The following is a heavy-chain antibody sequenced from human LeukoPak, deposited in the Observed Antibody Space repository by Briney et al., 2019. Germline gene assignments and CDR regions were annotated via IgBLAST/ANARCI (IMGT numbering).Heavy chain of an antibody. CDR2: IYASGST. CDR3: TKDTYCSGTTCNGGPGDY. CDR1: GGSISSQY. J-gene: IGHJ4*02. D-gene: IGHD2-2*01. Sequence: SETLSLTCTVSGGSISSQYWSWIRQPAGKGLEWIGRIYASGSTNYNPSLRSRVTMSVDTSKNQFSLKLSSVTAADTAVFYCTKDTYCSGTTCNGGPGDYWGQGILVTVSS. V-gene: IGHV4-4*07.